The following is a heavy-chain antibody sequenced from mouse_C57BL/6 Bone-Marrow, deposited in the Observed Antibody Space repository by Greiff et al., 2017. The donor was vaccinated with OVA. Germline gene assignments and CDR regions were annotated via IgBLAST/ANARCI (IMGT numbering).Heavy chain of an antibody. CDR3: ARRTVVAPFDY. V-gene: IGHV1-81*01. J-gene: IGHJ2*01. Sequence: QVQLQQSGAELARPGASVKLSCKASGYTFTSYGISWVKQRTGQGLEWIGEIYPRSGNTYYNEKFKGKATLTVDKPSSTAYMQLSSLTSEDSAVYYCARRTVVAPFDYWGQGTTLTVSS. CDR2: IYPRSGNT. D-gene: IGHD1-1*01. CDR1: GYTFTSYG.